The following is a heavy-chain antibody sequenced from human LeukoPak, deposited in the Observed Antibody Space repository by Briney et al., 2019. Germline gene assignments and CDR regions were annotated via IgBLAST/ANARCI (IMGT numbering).Heavy chain of an antibody. Sequence: SETLSLTCVVSDGSFSGYSWTWIRQPPGKGLEWIGSIYHSGSTSYNPSLKSRVTISVDTSNNQFSLKLSSVAATDTAVYYCARNSSRTGVGVTNDYWYFDLWGRGTLVTVSS. CDR1: DGSFSGYS. J-gene: IGHJ2*01. V-gene: IGHV4-34*01. CDR3: ARNSSRTGVGVTNDYWYFDL. CDR2: IYHSGST. D-gene: IGHD1-26*01.